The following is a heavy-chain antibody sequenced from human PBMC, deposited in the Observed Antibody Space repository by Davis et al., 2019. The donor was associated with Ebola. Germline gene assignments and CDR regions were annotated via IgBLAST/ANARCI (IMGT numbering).Heavy chain of an antibody. CDR2: IKEDGSVK. D-gene: IGHD2-21*01. CDR1: GFTFGTYW. Sequence: GSLKISCAASGFTFGTYWMSWVRQAPGKGLEFVANIKEDGSVKNYVDSVKGRFTISRDNAKNSLFLQINSLRADDTAMYYCARDRAYKMFDYWGQGTQVTVSS. V-gene: IGHV3-7*03. J-gene: IGHJ4*02. CDR3: ARDRAYKMFDY.